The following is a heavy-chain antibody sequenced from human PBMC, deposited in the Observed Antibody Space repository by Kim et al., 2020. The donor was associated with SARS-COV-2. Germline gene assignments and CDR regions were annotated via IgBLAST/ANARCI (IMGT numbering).Heavy chain of an antibody. Sequence: GGSLRLSCAASGFTGFPFGSYWMSWVRQAPGKGLAWVANIKQDGTAGYYVDSVRGRFTISRDNAKNSLFLQVNSLKAEDMAVYYCARGGTATPGSYCDYWGLITLLTVST. V-gene: IGHV3-7*03. CDR1: GFTGFPFGSYW. D-gene: IGHD2-15*01. CDR3: ARGGTATPGSYCDY. J-gene: IGHJ4*02. CDR2: IKQDGTAG.